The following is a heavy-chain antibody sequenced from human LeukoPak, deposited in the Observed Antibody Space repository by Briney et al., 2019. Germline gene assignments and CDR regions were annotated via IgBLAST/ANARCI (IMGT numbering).Heavy chain of an antibody. V-gene: IGHV4-4*07. CDR3: ARSAFLVTAPGLYYFDY. Sequence: SETLSLTCTVSGGPISSYYWSWIQQPAGKGLEWIGHIYNSGSTNYNPPLKGRVTMSVATSKNQFSLHLSSVTAADTAVYYCARSAFLVTAPGLYYFDYWGQGTLVAVSS. CDR2: IYNSGST. J-gene: IGHJ4*02. CDR1: GGPISSYY. D-gene: IGHD6-13*01.